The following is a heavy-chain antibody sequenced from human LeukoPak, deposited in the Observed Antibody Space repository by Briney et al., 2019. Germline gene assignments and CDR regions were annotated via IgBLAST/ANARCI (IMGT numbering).Heavy chain of an antibody. V-gene: IGHV3-30*03. CDR1: GFTFSSYA. Sequence: GGSLRLSCAASGFTFSSYAMSWVRQAPGKGLEWVAVISDDGNSKYYLQSVKGRFTISRDNSKNTLYLEMNSLRDEDTAVYYCASVDDLDAFAMWGQGTMVTVSS. CDR3: ASVDDLDAFAM. D-gene: IGHD5-12*01. CDR2: ISDDGNSK. J-gene: IGHJ3*02.